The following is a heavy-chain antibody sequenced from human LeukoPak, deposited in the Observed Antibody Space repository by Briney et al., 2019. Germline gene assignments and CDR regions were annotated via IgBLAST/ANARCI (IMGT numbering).Heavy chain of an antibody. CDR3: AKDQYGSGSYYDAFDI. Sequence: GGSLRLSCAASGSTFSSYAMSWVRQAPGKGLEWVSAISGSGGSTYYADSVKGRFTISRDNSKNTLYLQMNSLRAEDTAVYYCAKDQYGSGSYYDAFDIWGQGTMVTVSS. CDR2: ISGSGGST. V-gene: IGHV3-23*01. J-gene: IGHJ3*02. D-gene: IGHD3-10*01. CDR1: GSTFSSYA.